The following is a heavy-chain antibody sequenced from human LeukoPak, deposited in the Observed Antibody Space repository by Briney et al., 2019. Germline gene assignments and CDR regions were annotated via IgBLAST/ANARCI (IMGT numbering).Heavy chain of an antibody. CDR1: GGSISSYY. D-gene: IGHD3-10*01. J-gene: IGHJ4*02. CDR3: ARVAPFYYGSGSYLIPPDFDY. CDR2: IYYSGST. Sequence: NPSETQSLTCTVSGGSISSYYWSWLRQPPGKGLEWIGSIYYSGSTYYNPSLKSRVTISVDTSKNQFSLKLSSVTAADTAVYYCARVAPFYYGSGSYLIPPDFDYWGQGTLVTVSS. V-gene: IGHV4-59*12.